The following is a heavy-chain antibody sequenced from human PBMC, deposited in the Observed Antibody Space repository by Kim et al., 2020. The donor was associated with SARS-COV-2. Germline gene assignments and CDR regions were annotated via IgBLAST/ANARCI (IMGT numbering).Heavy chain of an antibody. Sequence: YADSVKGRFTITRDNAKNSRYLQRNSLRAEDTAVYYCARDYYGDYYFDYWGQGTLVTVSS. D-gene: IGHD4-17*01. J-gene: IGHJ4*02. V-gene: IGHV3-21*01. CDR3: ARDYYGDYYFDY.